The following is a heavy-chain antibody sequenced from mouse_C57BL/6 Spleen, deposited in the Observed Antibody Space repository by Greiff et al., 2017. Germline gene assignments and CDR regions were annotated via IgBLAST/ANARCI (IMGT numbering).Heavy chain of an antibody. V-gene: IGHV1-50*01. CDR3: ARGGYYGSSPYCFDY. J-gene: IGHJ2*01. D-gene: IGHD1-1*01. CDR2: IDPSDSYT. CDR1: GYTFTSYW. Sequence: VQLQQPGAELVKPGASVKLSCKASGYTFTSYWMQWVKQRPGQGLEWIGEIDPSDSYTNYNQKFKGKATLPVDTSSSTAYMQLSSLTSEDSAVYYCARGGYYGSSPYCFDYWSQGTTLTVSS.